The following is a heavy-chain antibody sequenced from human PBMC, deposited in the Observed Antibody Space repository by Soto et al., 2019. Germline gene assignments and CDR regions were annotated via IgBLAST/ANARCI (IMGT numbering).Heavy chain of an antibody. V-gene: IGHV3-23*01. CDR1: GFTFSSYA. J-gene: IGHJ6*02. Sequence: PGGSLRLSCAASGFTFSSYAMSWVRQAPGKGLEWVSAISGSGGSTYYADSVKGRFTISRDNSKNTLYLQMNSLRAEDTAVYYCAKDPSTVTTAYYYGMDVWGQGTTATVSS. D-gene: IGHD4-17*01. CDR3: AKDPSTVTTAYYYGMDV. CDR2: ISGSGGST.